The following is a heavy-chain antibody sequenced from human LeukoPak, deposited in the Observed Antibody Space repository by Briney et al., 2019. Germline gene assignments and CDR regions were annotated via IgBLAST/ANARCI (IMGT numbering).Heavy chain of an antibody. CDR1: GFTFSSYA. Sequence: GGSLRLSCAASGFTFSSYAMSWVRQAPGKGLEWVSAISGSGGSTYYADSVKGRFTISRDNSKNTLYLQMNSLRAEDTAVYYCARAWITGNGIQLPPDYWGQGTLVTVSS. CDR2: ISGSGGST. D-gene: IGHD5-18*01. CDR3: ARAWITGNGIQLPPDY. J-gene: IGHJ4*02. V-gene: IGHV3-23*01.